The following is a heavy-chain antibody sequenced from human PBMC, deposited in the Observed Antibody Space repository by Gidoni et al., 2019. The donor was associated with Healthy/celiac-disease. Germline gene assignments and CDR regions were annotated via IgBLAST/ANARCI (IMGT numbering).Heavy chain of an antibody. Sequence: EVQLVESGGGVVRPGGSLRLSCAASGFPFADYGMSWVRQAPGKGLGWVSGINWKGGSTGYADSVKGRCTISRDNAKNSLYLQMNSLRAEDTALYHCARDHQQQLVRGAMDVWGQGTTVTVSS. CDR1: GFPFADYG. CDR3: ARDHQQQLVRGAMDV. CDR2: INWKGGST. J-gene: IGHJ6*02. D-gene: IGHD6-13*01. V-gene: IGHV3-20*01.